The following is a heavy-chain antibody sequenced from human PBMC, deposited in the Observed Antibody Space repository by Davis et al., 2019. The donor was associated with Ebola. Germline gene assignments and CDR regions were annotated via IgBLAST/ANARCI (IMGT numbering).Heavy chain of an antibody. V-gene: IGHV3-30*03. CDR2: ISYDGSNK. J-gene: IGHJ3*02. D-gene: IGHD3-22*01. Sequence: GGSLRLSCAASGFTFSSYGMHWVRQAPGKGLEWVAVISYDGSNKYYADSVKGRFTISRDNAKNSLYLQMNSLRGEDTAVYHCARGDYYDSTGYFIDAFDIWGQGTMVTVSS. CDR1: GFTFSSYG. CDR3: ARGDYYDSTGYFIDAFDI.